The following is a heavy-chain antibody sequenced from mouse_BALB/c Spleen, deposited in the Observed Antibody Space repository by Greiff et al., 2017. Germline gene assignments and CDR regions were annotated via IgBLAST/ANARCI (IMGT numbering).Heavy chain of an antibody. CDR3: ARDGSSYVPMDY. CDR2: ISSGGST. Sequence: EVQLVESGGGLVKPGGSLKLSCAASGFTFSSYAMSWVRQTPEKRLEWVASISSGGSTYYPDSVKGRFTISRDNARNILYLQMSSLRSEDTAMYYCARDGSSYVPMDYWGQGTSVTVSS. D-gene: IGHD1-1*01. J-gene: IGHJ4*01. V-gene: IGHV5-6-5*01. CDR1: GFTFSSYA.